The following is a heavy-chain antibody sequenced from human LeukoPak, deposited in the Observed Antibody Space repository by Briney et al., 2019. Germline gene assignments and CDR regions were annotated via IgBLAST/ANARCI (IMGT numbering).Heavy chain of an antibody. V-gene: IGHV3-23*01. CDR3: AKDLRSACSGGSCYPPGSY. J-gene: IGHJ4*02. CDR1: GFTFSSYA. D-gene: IGHD2-15*01. CDR2: ISGSGGST. Sequence: PGGSLRLSCAASGFTFSSYAMSWVRQAPGKGLEWVSAISGSGGSTYYADSVKGRFTISRDNSKNTLYLQMNSLGAEDTAVYYCAKDLRSACSGGSCYPPGSYWGQGTLVTVSS.